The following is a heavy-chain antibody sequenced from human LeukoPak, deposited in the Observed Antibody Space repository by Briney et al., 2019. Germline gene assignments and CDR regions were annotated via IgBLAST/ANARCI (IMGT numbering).Heavy chain of an antibody. CDR2: ISTSGST. V-gene: IGHV4-4*07. D-gene: IGHD1-26*01. Sequence: SETLSLTCTVSGDSISSYYWTWIRQPAGKGLDWIGRISTSGSTNYNSSLKSRVTMSLDTSKNQFSLKLSSVTAADTAVYHCARGGSGSYSAFDIWGQGTMVTVSS. CDR1: GDSISSYY. J-gene: IGHJ3*02. CDR3: ARGGSGSYSAFDI.